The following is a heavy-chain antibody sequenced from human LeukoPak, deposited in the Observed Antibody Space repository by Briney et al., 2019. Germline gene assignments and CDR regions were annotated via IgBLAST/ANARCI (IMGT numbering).Heavy chain of an antibody. CDR2: ISAYNGNT. D-gene: IGHD3-10*01. CDR3: ARDNPYGPFDY. Sequence: ASVKVSCKPSGYTFSNYGISWVRQAPGQGLEWMAWISAYNGNTEHAQKFQDRVTMTTDTSTSTAYLEVRGLRSDDTAVYYCARDNPYGPFDYWGQGTLVTVSS. V-gene: IGHV1-18*01. CDR1: GYTFSNYG. J-gene: IGHJ4*02.